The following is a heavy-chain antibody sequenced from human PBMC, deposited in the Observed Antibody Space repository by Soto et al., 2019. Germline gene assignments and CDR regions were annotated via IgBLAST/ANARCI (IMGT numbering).Heavy chain of an antibody. Sequence: GASVKVSCKTSGYIFTDHLIHWVRQSPGQGLQWVGWVHPDSGGTNVAQAFQDRVTMTADTSITTAYMDLARLRPDDTAIFYCARGVQGFFPVSGIYFYFDHWGQGTPVTVSS. CDR1: GYIFTDHL. CDR3: ARGVQGFFPVSGIYFYFDH. D-gene: IGHD3-22*01. J-gene: IGHJ4*02. V-gene: IGHV1-2*02. CDR2: VHPDSGGT.